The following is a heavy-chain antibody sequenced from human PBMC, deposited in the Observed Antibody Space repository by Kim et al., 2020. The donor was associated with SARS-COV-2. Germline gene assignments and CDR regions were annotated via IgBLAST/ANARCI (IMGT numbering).Heavy chain of an antibody. CDR1: GYTFTSYA. CDR3: ARNWAHDYGDYVYFDP. D-gene: IGHD4-17*01. V-gene: IGHV1-3*01. Sequence: ASVKVSCKASGYTFTSYAMHWVRQAPGQRLEWMGWINAGNGNTKYSQKFQGRVTITRDTSASTAYMELSSLRSEDTAVYYCARNWAHDYGDYVYFDPWGQGTLVTVSS. J-gene: IGHJ5*02. CDR2: INAGNGNT.